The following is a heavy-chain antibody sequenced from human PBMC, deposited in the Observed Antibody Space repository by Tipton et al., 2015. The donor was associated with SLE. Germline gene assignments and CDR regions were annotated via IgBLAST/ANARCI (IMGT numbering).Heavy chain of an antibody. CDR3: ARKAGSGSFSHFDH. J-gene: IGHJ4*02. D-gene: IGHD3-10*01. Sequence: SLRLSCVASGFNFGTYSMHWVRQAPGKGLEYVPAISHNGVGTFYADSVKGRFTISRDNSRDTLYLQMGSLRPEDMAVYYCARKAGSGSFSHFDHWGQGTLVTVSS. V-gene: IGHV3-64*02. CDR2: ISHNGVGT. CDR1: GFNFGTYS.